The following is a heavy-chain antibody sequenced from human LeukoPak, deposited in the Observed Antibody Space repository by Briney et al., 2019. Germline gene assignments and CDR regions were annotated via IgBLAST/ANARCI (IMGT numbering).Heavy chain of an antibody. Sequence: SETLSLTCAVYGGSFSGYYWSWIRQPPGKGLEWIGEINHSGSTNYNPSLKSRVTISVDTSRNQFSLKLSSVTAADTAVYYCARGRYSYGLRGFDYWGQGTLVTVSS. J-gene: IGHJ4*02. CDR1: GGSFSGYY. CDR2: INHSGST. D-gene: IGHD5-18*01. V-gene: IGHV4-34*01. CDR3: ARGRYSYGLRGFDY.